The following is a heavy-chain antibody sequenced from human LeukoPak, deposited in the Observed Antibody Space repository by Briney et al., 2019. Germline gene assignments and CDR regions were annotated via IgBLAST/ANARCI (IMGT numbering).Heavy chain of an antibody. CDR3: AKTTHGSGSLLDY. Sequence: HSGGSLRLSCAASGFTVSSNCMSWVRQAPGKGLEWVSVIYSGGSTYYADSVKGRFTISRDNSKNTLYLQMNSLRAEDTAVYYCAKTTHGSGSLLDYWGQGTLVTVSS. D-gene: IGHD3-10*01. CDR2: IYSGGST. V-gene: IGHV3-53*01. J-gene: IGHJ4*02. CDR1: GFTVSSNC.